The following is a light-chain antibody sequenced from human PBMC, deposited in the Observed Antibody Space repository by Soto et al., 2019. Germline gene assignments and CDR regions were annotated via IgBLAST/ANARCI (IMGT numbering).Light chain of an antibody. Sequence: QAVLTQPPSVSGAPGQRVTISCTGTSSNIGAGYDVHWYQQLPGIAPKLLIYADTNRPSGVPDRFSGSKSGSSASLAITGLQAEDEADYYCQSYDRSLHVVFGGGTKVTVL. CDR2: ADT. V-gene: IGLV1-40*01. CDR1: SSNIGAGYD. CDR3: QSYDRSLHVV. J-gene: IGLJ2*01.